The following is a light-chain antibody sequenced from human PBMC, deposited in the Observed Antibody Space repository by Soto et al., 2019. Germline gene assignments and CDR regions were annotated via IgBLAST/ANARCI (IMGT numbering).Light chain of an antibody. CDR1: QSINNL. CDR2: DVS. V-gene: IGKV1-5*01. J-gene: IGKJ4*01. Sequence: DVQMTQSPSTLSASVGDRVTITCRASQSINNLLAWYQQKPGKAPKFLIYDVSTLESGVPSRFSGSGSGTEFTLTIRSLQPEDFAPYYCQQYDSYPLTFGGGTKVDI. CDR3: QQYDSYPLT.